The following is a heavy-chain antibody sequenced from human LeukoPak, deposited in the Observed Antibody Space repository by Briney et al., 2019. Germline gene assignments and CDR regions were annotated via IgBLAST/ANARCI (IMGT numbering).Heavy chain of an antibody. D-gene: IGHD1-7*01. J-gene: IGHJ4*02. CDR2: ISYDGSSK. Sequence: GRSLRLSCAASGFTFRSYGMHWVRQAPGKGLEWVAVISYDGSSKYYADSVKGRFTISRDNSKNTLHLQMNSLRAEDTAVYYCVKTGTFDYWGQGTLVTVSS. V-gene: IGHV3-30*18. CDR1: GFTFRSYG. CDR3: VKTGTFDY.